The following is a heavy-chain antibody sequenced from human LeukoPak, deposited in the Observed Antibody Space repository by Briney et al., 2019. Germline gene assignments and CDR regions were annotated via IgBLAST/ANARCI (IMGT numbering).Heavy chain of an antibody. V-gene: IGHV3-43*02. D-gene: IGHD2-15*01. CDR3: AKDKALGYCSAGSCLYLDY. J-gene: IGHJ4*02. CDR1: GFTFDDYA. Sequence: GGSLRLSRAASGFTFDDYAIHWVRQAPGKGLEWVSLISGDGGNTYYADSVKGRFTLSRDNSKNSLYLQMNSLRSEDTAFYYCAKDKALGYCSAGSCLYLDYWGQGTLVTVSS. CDR2: ISGDGGNT.